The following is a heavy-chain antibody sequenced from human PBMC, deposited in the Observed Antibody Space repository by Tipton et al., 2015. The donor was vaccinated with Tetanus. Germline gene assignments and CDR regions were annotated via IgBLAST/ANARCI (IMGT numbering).Heavy chain of an antibody. D-gene: IGHD2-2*01. CDR3: AREVPAAGHFDS. CDR2: VYYNGNT. CDR1: GGSLRSDDYQ. V-gene: IGHV4-61*08. J-gene: IGHJ4*02. Sequence: TLSLTCSVSGGSLRSDDYQWNWIRQPPGKGLEWIGYVYYNGNTHYNPALKSRVTISVDTSKNQFSLKLSSVTAADTAIYYCAREVPAAGHFDSWGQGTLVTVSS.